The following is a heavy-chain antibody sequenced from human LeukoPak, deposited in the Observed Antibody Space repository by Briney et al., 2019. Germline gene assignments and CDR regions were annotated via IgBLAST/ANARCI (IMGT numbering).Heavy chain of an antibody. J-gene: IGHJ4*02. Sequence: QTRGSLRFSCADSGFAFSNDWVSWVRQAPGKGLEGVANIKRDGSEKYYVDSVKGRFTISRDIAKNSLSVQMNSLRAEDTAVYYCARDFYFDWFSQFDYWGQGILVIVSS. D-gene: IGHD3-9*01. V-gene: IGHV3-7*01. CDR3: ARDFYFDWFSQFDY. CDR2: IKRDGSEK. CDR1: GFAFSNDW.